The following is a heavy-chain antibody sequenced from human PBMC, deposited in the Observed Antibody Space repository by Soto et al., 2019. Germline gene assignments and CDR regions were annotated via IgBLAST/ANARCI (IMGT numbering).Heavy chain of an antibody. CDR1: GYTFTSYA. V-gene: IGHV1-3*01. CDR3: ARDSPSIAVAGTNYFDY. D-gene: IGHD6-19*01. J-gene: IGHJ4*02. CDR2: INAGNGNT. Sequence: ASVKVSCKASGYTFTSYAMHWVRQAPGQRLEWMGWINAGNGNTKYSQKFQGRVTITRDTSAGTAYMELSSLRSEDTAVYYCARDSPSIAVAGTNYFDYWGQGTLVTVSS.